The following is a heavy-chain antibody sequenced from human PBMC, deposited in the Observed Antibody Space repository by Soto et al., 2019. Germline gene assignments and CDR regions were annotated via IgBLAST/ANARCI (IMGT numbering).Heavy chain of an antibody. CDR2: IYYSGST. Sequence: SETLSLTCTVSGGSISSYYWSWIRQPPGKGLEWIGFIYYSGSTNYNPSLKSRVTISVDTSKNQFSLKLSSVTAADTAVYYCARGGSLYWYFDLWGSGTLVTVSS. CDR1: GGSISSYY. CDR3: ARGGSLYWYFDL. J-gene: IGHJ2*01. D-gene: IGHD1-26*01. V-gene: IGHV4-59*01.